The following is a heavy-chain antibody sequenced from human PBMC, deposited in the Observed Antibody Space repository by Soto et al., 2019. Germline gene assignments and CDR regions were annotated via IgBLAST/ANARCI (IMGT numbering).Heavy chain of an antibody. J-gene: IGHJ3*01. D-gene: IGHD1-26*01. CDR3: GVVDRGNYYHRSQM. CDR1: GGSVSSRFYY. CDR2: IYDSVTT. Sequence: PSETLSLTCTVSGGSVSSRFYYYDWIRQPPGKGLEWIGYIYDSVTTNYNSSLESRLTISVDTSKNLFSLRLSSVTAADTAVYYCGVVDRGNYYHRSQMWCQGTIVT. V-gene: IGHV4-61*01.